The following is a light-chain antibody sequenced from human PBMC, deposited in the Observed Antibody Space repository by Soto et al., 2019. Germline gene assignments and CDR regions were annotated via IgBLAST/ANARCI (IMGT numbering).Light chain of an antibody. CDR3: QQYNTYWYT. CDR1: QSFSSW. CDR2: DAS. Sequence: DIQMTQSPSTLSASVGDRVTITCRASQSFSSWLAWYQQKPGKAPKLLIFDASTLESGVPSRFSGSGSGTEFTLTISRLQPDDFATYYCQQYNTYWYTFSQGTKLEIK. J-gene: IGKJ2*01. V-gene: IGKV1-5*01.